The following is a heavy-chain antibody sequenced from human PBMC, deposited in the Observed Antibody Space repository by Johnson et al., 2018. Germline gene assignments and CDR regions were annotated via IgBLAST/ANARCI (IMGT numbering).Heavy chain of an antibody. J-gene: IGHJ1*01. Sequence: QVQLVQSGAEVKKPGSSVKVSCKASGGTFSSYTISWVRQAPGQGLEWMGRIIPILGIANYAQKFQGRVTITADKSTSTTYMELSSLRSEDTAVYYCARARYDTSGYSIQHWGQGTLVTVSS. CDR2: IIPILGIA. CDR3: ARARYDTSGYSIQH. CDR1: GGTFSSYT. V-gene: IGHV1-69*04. D-gene: IGHD3-22*01.